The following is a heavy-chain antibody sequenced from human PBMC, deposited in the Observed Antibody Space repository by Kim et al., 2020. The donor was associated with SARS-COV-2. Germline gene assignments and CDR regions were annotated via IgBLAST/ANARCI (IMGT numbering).Heavy chain of an antibody. CDR3: AREFGWLNGWFDP. D-gene: IGHD3-16*01. J-gene: IGHJ5*02. Sequence: YAQKLQGRVTMTTDPSTSTAYMELRSLRSDDTAVYYCAREFGWLNGWFDPWGQGTLVTVSS. V-gene: IGHV1-18*01.